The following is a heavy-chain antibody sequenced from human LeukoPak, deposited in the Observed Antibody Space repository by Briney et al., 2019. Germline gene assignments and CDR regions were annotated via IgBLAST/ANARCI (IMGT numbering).Heavy chain of an antibody. CDR1: GFTFSSYS. V-gene: IGHV3-21*01. D-gene: IGHD4-17*01. J-gene: IGHJ6*02. Sequence: GGSLRLSCAASGFTFSSYSMNWVRQAPGKGLEWVSSISSSSSYICYADSVKGRFTISRDNAKNSLYLQVNSLRAEDTAVYYCARGELTTVTSYYYYGMDVWGQGTTVTVSS. CDR2: ISSSSSYI. CDR3: ARGELTTVTSYYYYGMDV.